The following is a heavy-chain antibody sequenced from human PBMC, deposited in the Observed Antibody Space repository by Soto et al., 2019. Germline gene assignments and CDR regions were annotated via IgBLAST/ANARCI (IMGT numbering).Heavy chain of an antibody. CDR1: GYTFTSYA. CDR2: INAGNGNT. D-gene: IGHD2-8*01. J-gene: IGHJ6*02. Sequence: QVQLVQSGAEVKKPGASVKVSCKASGYTFTSYAMHWVRQAPGQRLEWMGWINAGNGNTKYSQKFQGRVTITRGTSASTAYMELSSLRSEDTAVYYCARVLSYGGDYYYGMDVWGQGTTVTVSS. CDR3: ARVLSYGGDYYYGMDV. V-gene: IGHV1-3*01.